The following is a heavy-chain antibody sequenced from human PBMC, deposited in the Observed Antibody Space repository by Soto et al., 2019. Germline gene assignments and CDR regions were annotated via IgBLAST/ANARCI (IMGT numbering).Heavy chain of an antibody. CDR2: IWYHGNKE. CDR1: GFTFSRNG. D-gene: IGHD5-12*01. Sequence: QEQLVESGGGVVQPGRSLRLSCAASGFTFSRNGMHWIRQAPGKGLEWVAIIWYHGNKENYADSVRGRFTISRDNSKNTVYLQMDSLRVEDTAVYYCARWNLAGPTIDAFDLWGQGTLFTVSS. V-gene: IGHV3-33*01. CDR3: ARWNLAGPTIDAFDL. J-gene: IGHJ3*01.